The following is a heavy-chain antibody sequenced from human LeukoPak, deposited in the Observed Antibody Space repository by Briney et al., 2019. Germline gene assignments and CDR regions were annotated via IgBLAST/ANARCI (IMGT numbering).Heavy chain of an antibody. J-gene: IGHJ4*02. D-gene: IGHD4-17*01. CDR1: GYTFTSYA. V-gene: IGHV1-3*01. Sequence: ASVKVSCKASGYTFTSYAMHWVRQAPGQRLEWMGWINAGNGNTKYSQKFQGRVTITRDTSASTAYMELSSLRSEGTAVYYCARDFPDYGDYLLDYWGQGTLVTVSS. CDR2: INAGNGNT. CDR3: ARDFPDYGDYLLDY.